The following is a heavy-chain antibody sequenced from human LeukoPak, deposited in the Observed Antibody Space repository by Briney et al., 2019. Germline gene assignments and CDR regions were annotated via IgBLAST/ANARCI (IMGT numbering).Heavy chain of an antibody. D-gene: IGHD4-23*01. CDR3: ATHPRTTVGHNWFDP. J-gene: IGHJ5*02. CDR1: GGSISSSSYY. CDR2: IYYSGST. Sequence: PSETLSLTCTVSGGSISSSSYYWGWIRQPPGKGLEWIGSIYYSGSTNYNPSLKSRVTISVDTSKNQFSLKLSSVTAADTAVYYCATHPRTTVGHNWFDPWGQGTLVTVSS. V-gene: IGHV4-39*07.